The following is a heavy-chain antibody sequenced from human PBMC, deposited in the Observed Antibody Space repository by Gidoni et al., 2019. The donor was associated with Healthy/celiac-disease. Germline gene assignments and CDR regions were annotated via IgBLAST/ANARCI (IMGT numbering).Heavy chain of an antibody. J-gene: IGHJ6*03. CDR3: AREGMGYYYYYYMDV. D-gene: IGHD2-8*01. V-gene: IGHV3-21*01. CDR1: GFTFSSYS. CDR2: ISSSSSYI. Sequence: EVQLVESGGGLVKPGGSLRLSCADSGFTFSSYSMNWVRQAPGKGLEWVSSISSSSSYIYYADSVKGRFTISRDNAKNSLYLQMNSLRAEDTAVYYCAREGMGYYYYYYMDVWGKGTTVTVSS.